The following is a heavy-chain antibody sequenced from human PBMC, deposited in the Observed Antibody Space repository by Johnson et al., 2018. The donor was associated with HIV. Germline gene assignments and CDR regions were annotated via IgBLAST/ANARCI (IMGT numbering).Heavy chain of an antibody. Sequence: QVQLVESGGGVVQPGRSLRLSCAASGFTFSSYGMHWVRQAPGKGLEWLAVISYDGSNKYYADSVKGRFTISRANSKNTLYLQINSLRAEDTAVYYCAKDGGARGSSWYEGVFDIGGQGTMVTVSS. J-gene: IGHJ3*02. V-gene: IGHV3-30*18. CDR3: AKDGGARGSSWYEGVFDI. CDR2: ISYDGSNK. CDR1: GFTFSSYG. D-gene: IGHD6-13*01.